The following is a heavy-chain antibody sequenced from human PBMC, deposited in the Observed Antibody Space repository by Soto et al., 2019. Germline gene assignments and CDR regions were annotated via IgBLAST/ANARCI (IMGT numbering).Heavy chain of an antibody. Sequence: SVKVSCKASGGTFSSYAISWVRQAPGQGLEWMGGIIPIFGTANYAQKFQGRVTITADESTSTAYMELSSLRSEDTAVYYCARVRYSSSWYLTPAYYYYGMDVWGQGTTVTVSS. D-gene: IGHD6-13*01. CDR2: IIPIFGTA. CDR3: ARVRYSSSWYLTPAYYYYGMDV. J-gene: IGHJ6*02. V-gene: IGHV1-69*13. CDR1: GGTFSSYA.